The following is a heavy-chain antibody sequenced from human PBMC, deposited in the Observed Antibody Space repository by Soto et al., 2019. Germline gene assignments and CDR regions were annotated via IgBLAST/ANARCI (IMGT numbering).Heavy chain of an antibody. CDR2: ISYDGSDK. Sequence: QEQLVESGGGVVQPGRSLRLSCAASGFTFNTYGMHWVRQAPGKGLEWVAVISYDGSDKYYADSVKGRFIISRDNSKNTLYPQMNSLRAEDTAIYYCAKSPNFYCSSPNCYKFYFDFWGQGALVTVSS. D-gene: IGHD2-2*02. J-gene: IGHJ4*02. CDR3: AKSPNFYCSSPNCYKFYFDF. CDR1: GFTFNTYG. V-gene: IGHV3-30*18.